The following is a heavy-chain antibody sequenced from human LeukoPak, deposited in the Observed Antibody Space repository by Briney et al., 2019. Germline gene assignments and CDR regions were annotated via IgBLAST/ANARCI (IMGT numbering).Heavy chain of an antibody. V-gene: IGHV1-69*05. Sequence: VASVKVSCKASGGTFSSYAISWVRQAPGQGLEWMGRIIPIFGTANYAQKFQGRVTITTDESTSTAYMELSSLRSEDTAVSYCARPYGPSHFNHWGKGTLVTVS. CDR1: GGTFSSYA. CDR3: ARPYGPSHFNH. J-gene: IGHJ4*02. D-gene: IGHD3-16*01. CDR2: IIPIFGTA.